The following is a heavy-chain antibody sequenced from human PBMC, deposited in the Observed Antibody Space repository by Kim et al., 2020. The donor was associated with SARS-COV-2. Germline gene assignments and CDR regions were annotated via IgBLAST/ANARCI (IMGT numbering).Heavy chain of an antibody. V-gene: IGHV3-30*18. Sequence: GGSLRLSCAASGFTFSSYGMHWVRQAPGKGLEWVAVISYDGSNKYYADSVKGRFTISRDNSKNTLYLQMNSLRAEDTAVYYCAKDYSSSIDYWGQGTLVTVSS. D-gene: IGHD6-6*01. CDR1: GFTFSSYG. CDR2: ISYDGSNK. CDR3: AKDYSSSIDY. J-gene: IGHJ4*02.